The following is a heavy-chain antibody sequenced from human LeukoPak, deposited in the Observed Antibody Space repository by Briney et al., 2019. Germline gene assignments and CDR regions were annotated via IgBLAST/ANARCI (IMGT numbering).Heavy chain of an antibody. Sequence: GRSLRLSCAAAGFTFSSYGMHWVRQTPGKGLEWVALISFDGSNKYYADSVMGRFTISRDNSKNTLYLQMNNLRGDDTAIYYCVRESRPGGAMGLYHNLDYWGQGTLVAVSS. V-gene: IGHV3-30*03. CDR3: VRESRPGGAMGLYHNLDY. J-gene: IGHJ4*02. CDR2: ISFDGSNK. D-gene: IGHD1-1*01. CDR1: GFTFSSYG.